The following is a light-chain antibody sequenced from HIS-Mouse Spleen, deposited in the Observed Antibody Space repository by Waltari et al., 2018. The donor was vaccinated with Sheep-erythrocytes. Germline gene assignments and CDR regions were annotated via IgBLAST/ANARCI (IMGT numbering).Light chain of an antibody. Sequence: SYELTQPPSVSVSPGQTASITCSGDKLGDQYACWYQQKPGQSPVLVIYQDSKRPSGIPERFSGSNSGNTATLTIGGTQAMDEADYYCQAWDSSTAWVFGGGTKLTVL. J-gene: IGLJ3*02. CDR3: QAWDSSTAWV. CDR2: QDS. V-gene: IGLV3-1*01. CDR1: KLGDQY.